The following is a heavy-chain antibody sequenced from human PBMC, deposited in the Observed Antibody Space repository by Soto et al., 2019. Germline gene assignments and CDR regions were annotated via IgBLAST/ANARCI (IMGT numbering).Heavy chain of an antibody. CDR1: GFTFSTTG. J-gene: IGHJ5*02. CDR2: ISHDGGVK. Sequence: QTGGSLRLSCAASGFTFSTTGMHWVRQAPGKGLEWVAMISHDGGVKHYTDSVKGRFTISRDTSNNTVYLQMNSLRPEDTAMYHCAKDLYGAGWYNYFDPWGQGTLVTVSS. D-gene: IGHD6-19*01. V-gene: IGHV3-30*18. CDR3: AKDLYGAGWYNYFDP.